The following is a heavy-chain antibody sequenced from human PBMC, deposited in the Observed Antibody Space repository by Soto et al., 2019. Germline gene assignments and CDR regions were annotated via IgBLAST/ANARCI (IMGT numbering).Heavy chain of an antibody. V-gene: IGHV1-69*12. J-gene: IGHJ5*02. D-gene: IGHD3-3*01. CDR1: GGTFGNTA. CDR2: IVPLFGTA. Sequence: QVQLVQSGAEVKEPGSSVNVSCKTSGGTFGNTAVTWVRQVPGQGLEWIGGIVPLFGTANYAQKFRGRVMITADESTRTAYMDLSSLRSDDPAIYYCARDGDPGYSFWSGPLGGGRFDPWGQGTLVTVSS. CDR3: ARDGDPGYSFWSGPLGGGRFDP.